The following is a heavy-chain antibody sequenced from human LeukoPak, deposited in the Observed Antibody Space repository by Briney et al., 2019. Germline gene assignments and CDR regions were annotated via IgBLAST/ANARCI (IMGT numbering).Heavy chain of an antibody. D-gene: IGHD6-13*01. V-gene: IGHV3-7*01. CDR3: AENRGLGSNAWYFPLDF. CDR2: IKKDGSET. Sequence: GGSLRLSCAASGFIFSNYWMSWVRQVPGKGLEWVGNIKKDGSETYYVDSVKGRFIISRDNAKNSLFLQMNSLRAEDTAVYYCAENRGLGSNAWYFPLDFWGQGTLVTVSS. J-gene: IGHJ4*02. CDR1: GFIFSNYW.